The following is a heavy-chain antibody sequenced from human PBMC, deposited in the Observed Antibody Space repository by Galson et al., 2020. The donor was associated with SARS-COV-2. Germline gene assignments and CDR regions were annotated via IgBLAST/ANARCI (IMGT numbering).Heavy chain of an antibody. V-gene: IGHV3-21*01. Sequence: NSGGSLRLSCAASGFTFSSYSMNWVRQAPGKGLEWVSSISSSSSYIYYADSVKGRFTISRDNAKNSLYLQMNSLRAEDTAVYYCARALDWGSYRHPPGYWGQGTLVTVSS. J-gene: IGHJ4*02. CDR3: ARALDWGSYRHPPGY. CDR2: ISSSSSYI. CDR1: GFTFSSYS. D-gene: IGHD3-16*02.